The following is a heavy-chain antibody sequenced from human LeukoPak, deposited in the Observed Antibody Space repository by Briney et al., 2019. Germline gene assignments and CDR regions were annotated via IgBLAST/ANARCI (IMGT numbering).Heavy chain of an antibody. Sequence: GGTLRLSCAASGFTFSSYAMNWVRQAPGKGLEWVSAISGSGGSTYYADSVKGRFTISRDNSKNTLYLQMNSLRAEDTAVYYCTRRAAALDAFDIWGQGTMVTVSS. D-gene: IGHD6-13*01. V-gene: IGHV3-23*01. J-gene: IGHJ3*02. CDR3: TRRAAALDAFDI. CDR2: ISGSGGST. CDR1: GFTFSSYA.